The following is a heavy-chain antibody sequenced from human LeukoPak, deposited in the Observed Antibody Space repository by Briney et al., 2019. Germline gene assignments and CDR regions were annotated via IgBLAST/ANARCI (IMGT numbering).Heavy chain of an antibody. CDR2: INAGNGNT. J-gene: IGHJ4*02. V-gene: IGHV1-3*01. Sequence: VASVKVSCKASGYTFTSYAMHWVRQAPGQRLEWMGWINAGNGNTKYSQKFQGRVTITRDTSASTAYMELSSLRSEGTAVYYCAGIMAGTEFDYWGQGTLVTVSS. D-gene: IGHD6-19*01. CDR1: GYTFTSYA. CDR3: AGIMAGTEFDY.